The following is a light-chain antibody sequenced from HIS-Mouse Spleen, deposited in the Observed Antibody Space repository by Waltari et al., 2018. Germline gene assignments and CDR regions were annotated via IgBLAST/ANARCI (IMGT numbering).Light chain of an antibody. CDR1: SGSVSTSYY. CDR3: VLYMGSDISWV. J-gene: IGLJ3*02. CDR2: STN. V-gene: IGLV8-61*01. Sequence: QTVVTQEPSFSVSPGGTVTLTCGLSSGSVSTSYYPSWYQQTPGQPPRTLIYSTNTRPSGVPDRFSGSILGNKAALTITGAQADDESDYYCVLYMGSDISWVFGGGTKLTVL.